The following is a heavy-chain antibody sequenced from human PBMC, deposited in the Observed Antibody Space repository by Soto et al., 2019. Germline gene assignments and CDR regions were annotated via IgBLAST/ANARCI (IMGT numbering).Heavy chain of an antibody. D-gene: IGHD2-2*01. Sequence: TLSLTCAVYGGSFSGYYWSWIRQPPGKGLEWIGEINHSGSTNYNPSLKSRVTISVDTSKNQFSLKLSSVTAADTAVYYCARTALYCSSTSCYHYYYYGMDVWGQGTTVTVSS. CDR3: ARTALYCSSTSCYHYYYYGMDV. CDR2: INHSGST. J-gene: IGHJ6*02. CDR1: GGSFSGYY. V-gene: IGHV4-34*01.